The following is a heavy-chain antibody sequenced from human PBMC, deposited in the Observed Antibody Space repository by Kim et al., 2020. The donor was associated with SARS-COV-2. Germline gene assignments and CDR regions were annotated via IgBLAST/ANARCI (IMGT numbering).Heavy chain of an antibody. Sequence: SETLSLTCTVSGGSISSSSYYWGWIRQPPGKGREWIGSIYYSGSTYYNPSLKSRATISVDTSKNQFSLKLSSVTAADTAVYYCARVCSYGNLYWFDPWG. CDR2: IYYSGST. D-gene: IGHD5-18*01. V-gene: IGHV4-39*07. CDR1: GGSISSSSYY. J-gene: IGHJ5*02. CDR3: ARVCSYGNLYWFDP.